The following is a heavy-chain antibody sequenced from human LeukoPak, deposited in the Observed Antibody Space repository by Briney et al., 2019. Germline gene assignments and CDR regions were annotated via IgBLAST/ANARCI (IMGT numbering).Heavy chain of an antibody. D-gene: IGHD3-3*01. CDR2: ISSSGSTI. J-gene: IGHJ4*02. CDR3: AIEDLYYDFWSGYYD. CDR1: GFTFSDYY. V-gene: IGHV3-11*04. Sequence: GGSLRLSCAASGFTFSDYYMSWIRQAPGKGLEWVSYISSSGSTIYYADSVKGRFTISRDNAKNSLYLQMNSLRAEDTAVYYCAIEDLYYDFWSGYYDGGQGTLVTVSS.